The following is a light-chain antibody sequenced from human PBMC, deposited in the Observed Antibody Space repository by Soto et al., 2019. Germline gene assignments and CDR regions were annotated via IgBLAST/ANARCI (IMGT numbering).Light chain of an antibody. CDR2: LNSDGSH. CDR1: SGHSSYA. Sequence: QSVLTQSPSASASLGASVKLTCTLSSGHSSYAIAWHQQQPEKGPRYLMKLNSDGSHTRGDGIPDRFSGSSSGAERYLTISSLQSDDEADYYCQTWGTGIYVVFGGGTKVTVL. V-gene: IGLV4-69*01. J-gene: IGLJ2*01. CDR3: QTWGTGIYVV.